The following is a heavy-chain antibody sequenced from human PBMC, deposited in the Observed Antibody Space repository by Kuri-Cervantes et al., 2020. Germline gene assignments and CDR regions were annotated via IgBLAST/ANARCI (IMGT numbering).Heavy chain of an antibody. Sequence: SETLSLTCAVSGYSISSGYYWGWIRQPPGKGLEWIGSIYHSGSTYYNPSLKSRVTISVDKSKNQFSLNLTSVTAADTAVYYCARQDRNFDYWGQGTLVTVSS. CDR3: ARQDRNFDY. CDR2: IYHSGST. V-gene: IGHV4-38-2*01. CDR1: GYSISSGYY. J-gene: IGHJ4*01.